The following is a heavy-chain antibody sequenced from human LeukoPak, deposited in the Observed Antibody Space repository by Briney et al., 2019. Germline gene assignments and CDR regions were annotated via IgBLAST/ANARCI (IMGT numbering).Heavy chain of an antibody. J-gene: IGHJ4*02. CDR2: INPKSGGT. Sequence: ASVKVSCKASGYSFTGYYMHWVRQAPGQGLEWMGWINPKSGGTNFAQKFQGRVTMTRDTSISTAYMELSRLRSDDTAVYYCARVYYYDSSGYYYYGYWGQGTLVTVSS. CDR1: GYSFTGYY. CDR3: ARVYYYDSSGYYYYGY. V-gene: IGHV1-2*02. D-gene: IGHD3-22*01.